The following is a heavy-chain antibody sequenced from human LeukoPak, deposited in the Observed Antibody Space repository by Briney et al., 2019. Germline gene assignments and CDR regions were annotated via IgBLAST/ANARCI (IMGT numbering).Heavy chain of an antibody. V-gene: IGHV3-21*01. CDR1: GFTFSSYS. CDR2: ISSSSSYI. CDR3: GRGDLLITMRVRPRGCVQH. J-gene: IGHJ1*01. D-gene: IGHD3-22*01. Sequence: PGGSLRLSXAASGFTFSSYSMNWVRQAPGKGLEWASSISSSSSYIYYADSVKGRFTISRDNAKNSLYLQMNSLRAEDTAVFYLGRGDLLITMRVRPRGCVQHWGEGTLVTAS.